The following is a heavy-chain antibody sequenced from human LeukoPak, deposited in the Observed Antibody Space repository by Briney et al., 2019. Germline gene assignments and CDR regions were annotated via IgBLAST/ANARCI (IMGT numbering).Heavy chain of an antibody. CDR1: EFSFSSYA. J-gene: IGHJ3*01. D-gene: IGHD3-10*01. CDR3: ARPTKRGVDAFDV. CDR2: IWHDGSKE. Sequence: PGGSLRLSCTASEFSFSSYAMHWVRQAPGKGLEWVAIIWHDGSKEFYADSVKGRFSISRDNSKNTVFLQMDSLRAEDTALYYCARPTKRGVDAFDVRGPGTMVTVSS. V-gene: IGHV3-33*01.